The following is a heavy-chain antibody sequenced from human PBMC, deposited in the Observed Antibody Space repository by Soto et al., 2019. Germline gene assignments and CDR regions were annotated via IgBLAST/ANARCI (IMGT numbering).Heavy chain of an antibody. V-gene: IGHV4-30-2*01. CDR1: GGSISGGAYS. D-gene: IGHD3-10*01. CDR3: ARLLDY. J-gene: IGHJ4*02. Sequence: TLSPPCPLSGGSISGGAYSWSWMGQPPGMGLEWIRYMYHGGMTYYITTLKSKFTISIDMSKIRLSLKLSSVTSAETGGYYFARLLDYWGQGILVNVSS. CDR2: MYHGGMT.